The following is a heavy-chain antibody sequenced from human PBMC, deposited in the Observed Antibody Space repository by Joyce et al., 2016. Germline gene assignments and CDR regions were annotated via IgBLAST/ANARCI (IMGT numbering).Heavy chain of an antibody. CDR2: KSHDGTR. Sequence: QVHLVESGGGVVQPGNSLRLSCLVSGSDFSGYAFNWFRQAPGKGLDWVATKSHDGTRRYAHSLIGRLTVTRDDSKKILDLEMNNLRVDDTAIYYCARIGYGFSLGNGFDPWGQGTLVTVSS. V-gene: IGHV3-30-3*01. CDR1: GSDFSGYA. J-gene: IGHJ5*02. CDR3: ARIGYGFSLGNGFDP. D-gene: IGHD5-18*01.